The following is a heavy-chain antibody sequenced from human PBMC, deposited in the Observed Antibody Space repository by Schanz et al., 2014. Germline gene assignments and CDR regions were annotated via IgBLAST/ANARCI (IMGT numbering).Heavy chain of an antibody. V-gene: IGHV1-69*09. Sequence: QVQLIQSGAEVKKPGASVKVSCTASGYTFTSYDINWVRQAPGQGLEWMGRIIPSLGLAKYEQKFQDKVTITADTSTSTAYMELSSLRSDDTAVYYCARGGGPEDVFDIWGQGTILTVSS. CDR1: GYTFTSYD. CDR3: ARGGGPEDVFDI. D-gene: IGHD5-12*01. CDR2: IIPSLGLA. J-gene: IGHJ3*02.